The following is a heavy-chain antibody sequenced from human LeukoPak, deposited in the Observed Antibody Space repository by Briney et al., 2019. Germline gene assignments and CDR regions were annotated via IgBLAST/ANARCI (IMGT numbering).Heavy chain of an antibody. D-gene: IGHD2-21*02. CDR1: GYTFTTYD. V-gene: IGHV1-8*01. Sequence: ASVKVSCKASGYTFTTYDIHWVRQATGQGLGWMGWMNPNSGSTGYAQKFQGRVTMTRNTSISTAYMELSSLRFEDTAVYYCARSERLSFYGMDVWGQGTTVTVSS. J-gene: IGHJ6*02. CDR2: MNPNSGST. CDR3: ARSERLSFYGMDV.